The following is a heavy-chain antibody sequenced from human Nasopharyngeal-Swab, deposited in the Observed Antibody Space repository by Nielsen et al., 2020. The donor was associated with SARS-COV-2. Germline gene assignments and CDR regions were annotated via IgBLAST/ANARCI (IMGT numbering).Heavy chain of an antibody. Sequence: GGSLRLSCAASGFTFSSYWMSWVRQAPGKGLEWVTNIKQDGSEKYYVDSVKGRFTISRDNAKNSLYLQMNSLRAEDTAVYYCARDHISITMIVVVIPDAFDIWGQGTMVTVSS. V-gene: IGHV3-7*04. J-gene: IGHJ3*02. CDR1: GFTFSSYW. D-gene: IGHD3-22*01. CDR3: ARDHISITMIVVVIPDAFDI. CDR2: IKQDGSEK.